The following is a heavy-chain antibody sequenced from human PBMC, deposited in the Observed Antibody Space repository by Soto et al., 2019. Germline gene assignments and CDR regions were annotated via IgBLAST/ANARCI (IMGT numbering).Heavy chain of an antibody. D-gene: IGHD2-2*01. CDR2: INPGNGDT. CDR1: GYSFTKYG. J-gene: IGHJ6*02. Sequence: ASVKVSCKTSGYSFTKYGFHWVRQAPGQRLEWMGWINPGNGDTKYSQKFQGRVTITRDTSATTAYMELSSLRSEDSAVFYCARTDCSSTSCYNYYYYGMDVWGQGTTVTV. V-gene: IGHV1-3*01. CDR3: ARTDCSSTSCYNYYYYGMDV.